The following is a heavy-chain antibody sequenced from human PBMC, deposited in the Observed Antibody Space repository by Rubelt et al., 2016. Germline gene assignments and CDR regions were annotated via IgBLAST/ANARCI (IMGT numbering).Heavy chain of an antibody. V-gene: IGHV5-10-1*01. Sequence: EVQLVQSGAEVKKPGESLRNSCKGSGYSFTSYWISWVRQMPGKGLEWMGRIDPSDSYTNYSPSFQGNVTISADKSSSTAYRQWSSLKASDTAMYYCARSSGTTVTTVDYWGQGTLVTVSS. CDR2: IDPSDSYT. CDR1: GYSFTSYW. D-gene: IGHD4-17*01. CDR3: ARSSGTTVTTVDY. J-gene: IGHJ4*02.